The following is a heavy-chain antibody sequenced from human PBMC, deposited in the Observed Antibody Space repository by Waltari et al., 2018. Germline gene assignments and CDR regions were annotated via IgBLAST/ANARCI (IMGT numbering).Heavy chain of an antibody. Sequence: QVQLVQSGAEVTKPGASVKVSCKASGYTFTSYAIHCVRQAPGQRLEWMGWINAGNGNTKYSQKFQGRVTITRDTSTSTAYMELRSLRSDDTAVYYCAREVSAYLLAFDIWGQGTMVTVSS. V-gene: IGHV1-3*01. D-gene: IGHD2-2*01. J-gene: IGHJ3*02. CDR2: INAGNGNT. CDR3: AREVSAYLLAFDI. CDR1: GYTFTSYA.